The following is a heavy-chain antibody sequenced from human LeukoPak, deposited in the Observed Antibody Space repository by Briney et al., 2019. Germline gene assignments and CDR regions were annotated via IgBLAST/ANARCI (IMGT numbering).Heavy chain of an antibody. Sequence: SETLSLTCAVYGGSFSGYYWSWIRQPPGMGLEWIGEINHSGSTNYNPSLKNRVTISVDTSKNQFSLKLSSVTAADTAVYYCARGGGSYVHWGQGTLVTVSS. V-gene: IGHV4-34*01. CDR3: ARGGGSYVH. CDR2: INHSGST. CDR1: GGSFSGYY. D-gene: IGHD1-26*01. J-gene: IGHJ4*02.